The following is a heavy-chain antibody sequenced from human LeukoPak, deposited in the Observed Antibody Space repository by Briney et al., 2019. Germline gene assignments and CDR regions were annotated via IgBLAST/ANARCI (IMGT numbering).Heavy chain of an antibody. J-gene: IGHJ6*02. D-gene: IGHD6-13*01. Sequence: GGSLRLSCAASGFTFSSYAMSWVRQAPAKGLEWVSAISGSGGSTYYADSVKGRLTISRDNSKNTLYLQMNSLRAEDTAVYHCAGIAAAGKYYYYYYGMDVWGPGTTVTVSS. CDR2: ISGSGGST. V-gene: IGHV3-23*01. CDR3: AGIAAAGKYYYYYYGMDV. CDR1: GFTFSSYA.